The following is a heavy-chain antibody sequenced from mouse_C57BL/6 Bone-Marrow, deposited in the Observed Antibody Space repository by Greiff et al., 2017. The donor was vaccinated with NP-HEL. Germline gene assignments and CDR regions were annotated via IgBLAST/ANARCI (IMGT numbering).Heavy chain of an antibody. CDR3: ATLRYAMDY. Sequence: EVMLVESGGGLVKPGGSLKLSCAASGFTFSSYAMSWVRQTPEKRLEWVATISDGGSYTYYPDNVKGRFTISRDNAKNNLYLQMSHLKSEETAMYYCATLRYAMDYWGQGTSVTASS. J-gene: IGHJ4*01. CDR1: GFTFSSYA. D-gene: IGHD1-1*01. CDR2: ISDGGSYT. V-gene: IGHV5-4*03.